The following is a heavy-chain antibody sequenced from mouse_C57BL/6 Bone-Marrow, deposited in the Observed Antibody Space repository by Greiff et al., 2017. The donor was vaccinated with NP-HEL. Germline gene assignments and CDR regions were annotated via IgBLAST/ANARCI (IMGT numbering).Heavy chain of an antibody. CDR3: ARSRDYYGSSYVGYFDY. D-gene: IGHD1-1*01. V-gene: IGHV1-82*01. Sequence: VKLVESGPELVKPGASVKISCKASGYAFSSSWMNWVKQRPGKGLEWIGRIYPGDGDTNYNGKFKGKATLTADKSSSTAYMQLSSLTSEDSAVYFCARSRDYYGSSYVGYFDYWGQGTTLTVSS. J-gene: IGHJ2*01. CDR1: GYAFSSSW. CDR2: IYPGDGDT.